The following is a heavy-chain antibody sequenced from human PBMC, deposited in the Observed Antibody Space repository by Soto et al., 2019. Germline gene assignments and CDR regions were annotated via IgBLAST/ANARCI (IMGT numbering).Heavy chain of an antibody. D-gene: IGHD5-12*01. J-gene: IGHJ6*02. CDR2: IWNDGSNK. CDR3: ARALFPDVDIYAMDV. V-gene: IGHV3-33*01. CDR1: GFTLRDHA. Sequence: GGCLRLSCAASGFTLRDHAMHWVRQAPGKGREWLAIIWNDGSNKFYAGSVQGRFTISRDNSKNTVYLQMNTLSAEDTAVYYCARALFPDVDIYAMDVWGQGTTVTVSS.